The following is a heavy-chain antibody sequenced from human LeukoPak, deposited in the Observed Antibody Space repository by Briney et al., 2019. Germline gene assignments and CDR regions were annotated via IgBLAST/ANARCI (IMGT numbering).Heavy chain of an antibody. V-gene: IGHV1-8*01. CDR1: GYAFTSYD. CDR3: ASTPTYCSSTSCHPLDY. J-gene: IGHJ4*02. D-gene: IGHD2-2*01. Sequence: ASVKVSCKASGYAFTSYDINWVRQATGQGLEWMGWMNPNSGNTGYAQKFQGRVTMTRNTSISTAYMELSSQRSEDTAVYYCASTPTYCSSTSCHPLDYWGQGTLVTVSS. CDR2: MNPNSGNT.